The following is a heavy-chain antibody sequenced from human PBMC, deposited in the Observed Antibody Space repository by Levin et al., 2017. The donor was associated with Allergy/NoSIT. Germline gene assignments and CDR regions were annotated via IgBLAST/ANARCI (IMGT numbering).Heavy chain of an antibody. CDR3: ARRVSSCFDY. CDR2: IYYSGST. Sequence: SETLSLTCTVSGGSISSSSYYWGWIRQPPGKGLEWIGSIYYSGSTYYNPSLKSRVTISVDTSKNQFSLKLSSVTAADTAVYYCARRVSSCFDYWGQGTLVTVSS. CDR1: GGSISSSSYY. D-gene: IGHD2-15*01. J-gene: IGHJ4*02. V-gene: IGHV4-39*01.